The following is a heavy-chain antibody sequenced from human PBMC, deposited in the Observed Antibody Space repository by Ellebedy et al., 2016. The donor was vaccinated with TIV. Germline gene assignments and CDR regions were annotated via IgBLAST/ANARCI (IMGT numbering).Heavy chain of an antibody. V-gene: IGHV1-3*01. J-gene: IGHJ4*02. D-gene: IGHD6-13*01. Sequence: ASVKVSCKASGYSFTSYGITWLRQAPGQRLEWMGWINPANGDTRYSQRFLGRVSITRDTSTNTVFMDLSGLQSEDTALYYCARDRSSSWSSYFDSWGQGTLVTVSS. CDR1: GYSFTSYG. CDR3: ARDRSSSWSSYFDS. CDR2: INPANGDT.